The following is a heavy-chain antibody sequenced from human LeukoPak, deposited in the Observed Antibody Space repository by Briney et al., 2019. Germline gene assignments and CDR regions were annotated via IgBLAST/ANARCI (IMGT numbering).Heavy chain of an antibody. Sequence: SVKVSCKASGGTFSSYAISWVRQAPGRGLEWMGRIIPIFGTANYAQKFQGRVTITTDESTSTAYMELRSLRSDDTAVYYCARGETGDYYFDYWGQGTLVTVSS. CDR1: GGTFSSYA. D-gene: IGHD7-27*01. J-gene: IGHJ4*02. CDR2: IIPIFGTA. V-gene: IGHV1-69*05. CDR3: ARGETGDYYFDY.